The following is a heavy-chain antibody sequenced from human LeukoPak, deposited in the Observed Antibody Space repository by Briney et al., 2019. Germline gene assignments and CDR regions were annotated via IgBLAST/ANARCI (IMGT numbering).Heavy chain of an antibody. V-gene: IGHV3-23*01. Sequence: GGPLRLSCAASGFTFNNYAVMWVRQAQGQGLEWVSAITGGGRTYYADSVKGRFTISRDNSKNTLYLQMNSLRAEDTALYFCARDPNGDYIGAFDFLGQGTVVTVSS. CDR2: ITGGGRT. J-gene: IGHJ3*01. CDR3: ARDPNGDYIGAFDF. D-gene: IGHD4-17*01. CDR1: GFTFNNYA.